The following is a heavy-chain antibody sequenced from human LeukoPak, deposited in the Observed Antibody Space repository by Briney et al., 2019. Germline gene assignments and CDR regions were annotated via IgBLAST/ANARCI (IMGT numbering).Heavy chain of an antibody. J-gene: IGHJ6*02. CDR2: ISSSSSYI. D-gene: IGHD3-10*01. CDR1: GFTFSSYS. V-gene: IGHV3-21*01. Sequence: GGSLRLSCAASGFTFSSYSMNWVRQAPGKGLEWVSSISSSSSYIYYADSVKGRFTISRDNAKNSLYLQMNSLRAEDTAVYYCARYGSGREVAYYYYGMDVWGQGTTVTVSS. CDR3: ARYGSGREVAYYYYGMDV.